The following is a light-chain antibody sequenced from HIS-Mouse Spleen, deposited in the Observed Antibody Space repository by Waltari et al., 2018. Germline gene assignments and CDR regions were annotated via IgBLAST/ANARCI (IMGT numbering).Light chain of an antibody. V-gene: IGLV2-11*01. J-gene: IGLJ1*01. CDR1: SSDVGGDIY. Sequence: QSALTQPRSVSGSPGQSVHITCTGNSSDVGGDIYVSWYQQPPGKSHKLMIYDFSKRPSGVPVRFSGSKSGNTASLTISGLQAEDEADYYCCSYAGSYTYVFGTGTKVTVL. CDR3: CSYAGSYTYV. CDR2: DFS.